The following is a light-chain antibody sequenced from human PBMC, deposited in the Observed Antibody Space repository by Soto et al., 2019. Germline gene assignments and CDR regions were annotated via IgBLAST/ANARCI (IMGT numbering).Light chain of an antibody. CDR3: QQRSNPLT. V-gene: IGKV3-11*01. J-gene: IGKJ4*01. CDR2: DAS. Sequence: EILFTQFPATLSLSPGERATLSCRASQSVNNYLAWYQQRPGQAPRLLIYDASNRATGIPARLSGSGSGTDFTLTIRSLEPEDFAVYYCQQRSNPLTFGGGTKVDI. CDR1: QSVNNY.